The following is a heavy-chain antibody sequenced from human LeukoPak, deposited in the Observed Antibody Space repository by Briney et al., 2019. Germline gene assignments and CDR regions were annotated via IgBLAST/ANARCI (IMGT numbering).Heavy chain of an antibody. CDR2: IYYSGST. CDR1: GGSISSHY. D-gene: IGHD3-3*01. J-gene: IGHJ5*02. V-gene: IGHV4-59*11. Sequence: SETLSLTCTVSGGSISSHYWSWIRQPPGKGLEGIGYIYYSGSTNYNPSLKSRVTISVDTSQNQFSLKLSSVTAADTAVYYCARGGKYYDFWSGYYNGNWFDPWGQGTLVTVSS. CDR3: ARGGKYYDFWSGYYNGNWFDP.